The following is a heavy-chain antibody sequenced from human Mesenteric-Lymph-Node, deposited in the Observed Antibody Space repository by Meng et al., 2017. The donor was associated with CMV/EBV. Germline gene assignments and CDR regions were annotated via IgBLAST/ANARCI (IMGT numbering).Heavy chain of an antibody. J-gene: IGHJ5*02. V-gene: IGHV4-31*03. D-gene: IGHD1-7*01. CDR2: IPYRGST. Sequence: CHLSCPSLTIGVYFWSSIRQLPGKGLELIAYIPYRGSTVSHPSLQSRVDMSVDASKNQFSLHLTSMTAADTAVYYCAINYRGWFDPWGQGTLVTVSS. CDR1: CPSLTIGVYF. CDR3: AINYRGWFDP.